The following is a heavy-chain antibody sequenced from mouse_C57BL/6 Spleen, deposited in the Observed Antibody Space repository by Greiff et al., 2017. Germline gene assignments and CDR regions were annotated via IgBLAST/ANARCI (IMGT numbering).Heavy chain of an antibody. CDR2: ISSGSSTN. Sequence: EVQVVESGGGLVKPGGSLKLSCAASGFTFSDYGMHWVRQAPEKGLEWVAYISSGSSTNYYADTVKGRFTISRDNAKNTLFLKMTSLRSEDTAMYYCARQGLGYNSNYAMDYWGQGTSVTVSS. CDR3: ARQGLGYNSNYAMDY. D-gene: IGHD1-3*01. J-gene: IGHJ4*01. V-gene: IGHV5-17*01. CDR1: GFTFSDYG.